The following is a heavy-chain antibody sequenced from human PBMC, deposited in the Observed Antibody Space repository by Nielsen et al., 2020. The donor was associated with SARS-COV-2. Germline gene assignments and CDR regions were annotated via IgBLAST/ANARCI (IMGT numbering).Heavy chain of an antibody. D-gene: IGHD3-3*01. J-gene: IGHJ4*02. CDR3: ATQAEGYYHPLDY. V-gene: IGHV3-23*01. CDR1: GFTFSSYA. CDR2: ISGSGGST. Sequence: GESLKISCAASGFTFSSYAMSWVRQAPGKGLEWVSTISGSGGSTYYADSVKGRFSISRDNSKNTLYLQMNSLRAEDTAVYYCATQAEGYYHPLDYWGQGTLVTVSS.